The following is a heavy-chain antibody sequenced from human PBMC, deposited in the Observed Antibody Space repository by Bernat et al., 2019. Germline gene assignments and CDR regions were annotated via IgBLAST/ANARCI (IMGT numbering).Heavy chain of an antibody. CDR1: GFTFSSYV. V-gene: IGHV3-30*01. CDR2: VSYDGNNK. J-gene: IGHJ3*02. Sequence: QVQLVESGGGVVQPGRSLRLSCAASGFTFSSYVMHWVRQAPDKGLEWVAVVSYDGNNKYYEDSVRGRFSISRDNSKNMLYLQMNSLRAEDTAVYYGATEGERMTTSSAFDIWGQGTVVTVSS. D-gene: IGHD4-11*01. CDR3: ATEGERMTTSSAFDI.